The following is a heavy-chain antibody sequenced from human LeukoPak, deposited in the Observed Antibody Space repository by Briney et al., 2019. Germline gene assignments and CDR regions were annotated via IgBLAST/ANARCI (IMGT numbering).Heavy chain of an antibody. CDR2: ISSSGSTI. V-gene: IGHV3-48*03. Sequence: GGSLRLSCAASGFTFSSYEMNWVRQAPGKGLEWVSYISSSGSTICYADSVKGRFTISRDNAKSSLYLQMNSLKAEDTAVHYCAELGITMIGGVWGKGTTVTISS. J-gene: IGHJ6*04. CDR1: GFTFSSYE. CDR3: AELGITMIGGV. D-gene: IGHD3-10*02.